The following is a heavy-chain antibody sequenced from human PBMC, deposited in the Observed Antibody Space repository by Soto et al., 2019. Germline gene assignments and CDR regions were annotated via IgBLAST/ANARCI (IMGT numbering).Heavy chain of an antibody. Sequence: ASVKVSCKASGYTFTCYYMHWVRQAPGQGLEWMGWINPNSGGTNYAQKFQGWVTMTRDTSISTAYMELSRLRSDDTAVYYCVRTPSGWPHPYYYYYGMDVWGEGTTVTVSS. V-gene: IGHV1-2*04. CDR1: GYTFTCYY. J-gene: IGHJ6*01. CDR3: VRTPSGWPHPYYYYYGMDV. D-gene: IGHD6-19*01. CDR2: INPNSGGT.